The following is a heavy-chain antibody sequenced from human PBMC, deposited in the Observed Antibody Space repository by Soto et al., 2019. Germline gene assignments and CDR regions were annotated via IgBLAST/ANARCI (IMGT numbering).Heavy chain of an antibody. CDR1: GFTFTNYW. Sequence: EVQLVESGGGLVQPGGSLRLSCAASGFTFTNYWMSWVRQAPGKGLEWVANIKEDGSVKHYVDSVKGRFTISRDNAKDSLDLQMDSLRAEDTAVYYCAREGGPSYDSRAYYYLLPFWGQGTLVTVSS. CDR3: AREGGPSYDSRAYYYLLPF. V-gene: IGHV3-7*03. D-gene: IGHD3-22*01. CDR2: IKEDGSVK. J-gene: IGHJ4*02.